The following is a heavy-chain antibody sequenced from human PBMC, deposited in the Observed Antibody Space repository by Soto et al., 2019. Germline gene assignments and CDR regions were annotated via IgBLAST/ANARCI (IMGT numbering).Heavy chain of an antibody. CDR1: GYTFTSYY. Sequence: QVQLVQSGAEVKKPGASVKVSCKASGYTFTSYYMHWVRQAPGQGLEWMGIINPSGGSTSYAQKFQGRVTMTRDTSTSTVYLELSSLRSQDTAVYYCARGSWDWGGQSDSYFDYWGQGTLVTVSS. V-gene: IGHV1-46*01. D-gene: IGHD6-13*01. J-gene: IGHJ4*02. CDR2: INPSGGST. CDR3: ARGSWDWGGQSDSYFDY.